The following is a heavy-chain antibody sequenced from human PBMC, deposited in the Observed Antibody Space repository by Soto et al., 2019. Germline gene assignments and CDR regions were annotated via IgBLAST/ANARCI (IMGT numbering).Heavy chain of an antibody. D-gene: IGHD7-27*01. V-gene: IGHV1-69*02. J-gene: IGHJ3*02. CDR2: IIPILGIA. CDR3: ASDLLTGDLGAFDI. CDR1: GGTFSSYT. Sequence: QVQLVQSGAEVKKPGSSVKVSCKASGGTFSSYTISWVRQAPGQGLEWMGRIIPILGIANYAQKFQGRVTITADKSPSTAYMELSSLRSEDTAVYYCASDLLTGDLGAFDIWGQGTMVTVSS.